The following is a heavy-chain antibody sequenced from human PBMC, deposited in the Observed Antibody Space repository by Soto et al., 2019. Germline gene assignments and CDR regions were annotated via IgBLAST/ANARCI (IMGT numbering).Heavy chain of an antibody. Sequence: QVQLVQSGAEVKKPGSSVKVSCKASGGTFSSYAISWVRQAPGQGLEWMGGIIPIFGTANYEQKFQGRVTITADESTSTAYMELSSLRSEDTAVYYCAGLGWWIAARQGDYNWFDPWGQGTLVTVSS. CDR2: IIPIFGTA. J-gene: IGHJ5*02. D-gene: IGHD6-6*01. CDR3: AGLGWWIAARQGDYNWFDP. CDR1: GGTFSSYA. V-gene: IGHV1-69*01.